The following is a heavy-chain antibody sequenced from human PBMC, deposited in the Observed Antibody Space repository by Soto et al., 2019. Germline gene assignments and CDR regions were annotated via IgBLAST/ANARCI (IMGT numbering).Heavy chain of an antibody. J-gene: IGHJ4*02. CDR1: GGSINIYY. D-gene: IGHD3-22*01. Sequence: SETLSLTCTVSGGSINIYYWSLIRQPPGKGLEWLGYIYYSGGTNYNPSLKSRVTISVDTSKNQFSLKLRSVTAADTAVYYCARHYDSSGYYPSSSDYWGQGPRVTVSS. CDR3: ARHYDSSGYYPSSSDY. V-gene: IGHV4-59*01. CDR2: IYYSGGT.